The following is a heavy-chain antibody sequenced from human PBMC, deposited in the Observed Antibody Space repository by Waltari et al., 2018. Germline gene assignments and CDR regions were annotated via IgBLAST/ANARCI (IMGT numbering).Heavy chain of an antibody. Sequence: QLQLQESGPGLVKPSETLSLTCTVSGGSISSSSYYWGWIRQPPGKGLEWIGSIYYIGRTYYHPSLKSRFTISVDTSKNQFSLKLSSVTAADTAVYYCARLSVAVATYWGQGTLVTVSS. V-gene: IGHV4-39*01. CDR1: GGSISSSSYY. CDR2: IYYIGRT. D-gene: IGHD6-19*01. J-gene: IGHJ4*02. CDR3: ARLSVAVATY.